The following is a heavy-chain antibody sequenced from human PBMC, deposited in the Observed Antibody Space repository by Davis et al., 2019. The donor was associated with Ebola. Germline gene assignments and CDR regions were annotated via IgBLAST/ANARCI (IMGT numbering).Heavy chain of an antibody. D-gene: IGHD6-6*01. V-gene: IGHV3-15*07. Sequence: PGGSLRLSCAASGFTFSNAWMNWVRQAPGKGLEWVGRIKSKTDGGTTDYAAPVKGRFTISRDDSKNTLYLQMNSLRAEDTAVYYCARTYHIAARIVWGQGTLVTVSS. CDR2: IKSKTDGGTT. CDR1: GFTFSNAW. CDR3: ARTYHIAARIV. J-gene: IGHJ4*02.